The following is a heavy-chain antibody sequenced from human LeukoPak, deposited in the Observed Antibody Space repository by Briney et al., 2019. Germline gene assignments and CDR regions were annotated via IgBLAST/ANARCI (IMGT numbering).Heavy chain of an antibody. CDR3: VRNTLGHYDAFDI. Sequence: SETLSLTCTVSGGSISGYYWSWIWQPPGKGLEWIGYIYYSGSINYNSSLKSRVTISVDTSRNQFSLKLSSMTAADTAVYYCVRNTLGHYDAFDIWGQGTMVTVSS. D-gene: IGHD1/OR15-1a*01. V-gene: IGHV4-59*01. CDR1: GGSISGYY. CDR2: IYYSGSI. J-gene: IGHJ3*02.